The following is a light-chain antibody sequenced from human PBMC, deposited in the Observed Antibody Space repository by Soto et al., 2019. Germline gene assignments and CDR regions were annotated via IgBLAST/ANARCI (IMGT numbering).Light chain of an antibody. V-gene: IGKV3-20*01. J-gene: IGKJ3*01. CDR1: QSVAGSH. Sequence: EIVLTQSPGTLSLSPGERATLSCRASQSVAGSHVAWYQQKPGQAPRLLIYGASSRATGVPDRFSGSGSGTDFSLTINRLEPEDFAVYFCQNFGSSPRGFTHGPGTKVDVK. CDR3: QNFGSSPRGFT. CDR2: GAS.